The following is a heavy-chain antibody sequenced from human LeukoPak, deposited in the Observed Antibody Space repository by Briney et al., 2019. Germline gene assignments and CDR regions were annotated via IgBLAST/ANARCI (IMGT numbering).Heavy chain of an antibody. D-gene: IGHD1-1*01. CDR1: GFTFNTYE. V-gene: IGHV3-48*03. CDR2: ISSSSSTM. CDR3: ARETGSFDY. Sequence: GGSLRLSCAASGFTFNTYEMNWVRQAPGKGLEWVSYISSSSSTMYYADSVKGRFTISRDNAKNSLYLQMSSLRAEDTAVYYCARETGSFDYWGQGTLVTVSS. J-gene: IGHJ4*02.